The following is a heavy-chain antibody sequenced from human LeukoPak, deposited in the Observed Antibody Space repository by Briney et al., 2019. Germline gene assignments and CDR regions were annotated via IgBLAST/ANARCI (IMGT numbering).Heavy chain of an antibody. CDR3: ARGAFEYNISQQLVNTFDI. CDR2: IVVGSGNT. CDR1: GFTFTSSA. Sequence: SVKVSCKASGFTFTSSAMQWVRQARGQRLEWIGWIVVGSGNTSYAQKFQERVTITRDMSTSTAYMELSSLRSEDTAVYYCARGAFEYNISQQLVNTFDIWGQGTMVTVSS. V-gene: IGHV1-58*02. D-gene: IGHD6-13*01. J-gene: IGHJ3*02.